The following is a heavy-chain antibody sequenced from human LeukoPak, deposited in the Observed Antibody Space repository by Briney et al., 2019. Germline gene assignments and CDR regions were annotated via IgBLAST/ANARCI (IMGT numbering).Heavy chain of an antibody. Sequence: SETLSLTCTVSGGSISSSSYYWGWIRQPPGKGLEWIGSIYYSGSTYCNPSLKSRVTISVDTSKNQFSLKLSSVTAADTAVYYCARLILTGYYYFDYWGQGTLVTVSS. J-gene: IGHJ4*02. D-gene: IGHD3-9*01. V-gene: IGHV4-39*01. CDR3: ARLILTGYYYFDY. CDR2: IYYSGST. CDR1: GGSISSSSYY.